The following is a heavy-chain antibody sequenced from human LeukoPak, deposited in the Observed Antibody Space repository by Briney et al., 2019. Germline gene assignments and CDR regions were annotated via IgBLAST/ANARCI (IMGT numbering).Heavy chain of an antibody. V-gene: IGHV4-38-2*02. CDR2: INHSGST. CDR3: ARGLTSHRAHDY. Sequence: PSETLSLTCTVSGYSISSGYYWGWIRQPPGKGLEWIGEINHSGSTNYNPSLKSRVTISVDTSKNQFSLKLSSVTAADTAVYYCARGLTSHRAHDYWGQGTLVTVSS. J-gene: IGHJ4*02. CDR1: GYSISSGYY.